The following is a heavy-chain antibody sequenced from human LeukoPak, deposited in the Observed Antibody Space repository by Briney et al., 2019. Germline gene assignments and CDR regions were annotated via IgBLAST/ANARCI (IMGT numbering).Heavy chain of an antibody. V-gene: IGHV3-21*01. Sequence: KTGGSLRLPCAASGFTFSSYSMNWVRQAPGKGLEWVSSISSSSSYIYYADPVRGRFTISRDNAKNSLYLQMNSLRAEDTAVYYCARDLSVGASHAFDIWGQGTMATVSS. CDR3: ARDLSVGASHAFDI. CDR1: GFTFSSYS. CDR2: ISSSSSYI. J-gene: IGHJ3*02. D-gene: IGHD1-26*01.